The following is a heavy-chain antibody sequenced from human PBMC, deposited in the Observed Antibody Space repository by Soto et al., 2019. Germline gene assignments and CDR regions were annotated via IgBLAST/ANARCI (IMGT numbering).Heavy chain of an antibody. J-gene: IGHJ4*02. V-gene: IGHV3-23*01. CDR1: GFTFSSYS. CDR2: ISGSGGST. D-gene: IGHD5-12*01. CDR3: ANLRDGYNFY. Sequence: PGGSLRLSCAASGFTFSSYSMNWVRQAPGKGLEWVSAISGSGGSTYYADSVKGRFTISRDNSKNTLYLQMNSLRAEDTAVYYCANLRDGYNFYWGQGTLVTVSS.